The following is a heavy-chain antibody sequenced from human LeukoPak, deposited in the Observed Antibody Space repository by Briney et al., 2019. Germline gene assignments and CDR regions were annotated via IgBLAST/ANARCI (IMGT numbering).Heavy chain of an antibody. D-gene: IGHD2-15*01. CDR2: IYDSGTT. V-gene: IGHV3-53*01. J-gene: IGHJ4*02. CDR3: AKGGHYSFFDY. Sequence: HPGGSLRLSCAASGFTVSSNYMSWVRQAPGKGLEWVSIIYDSGTTHYVDSVKGRFTISRDNSKSTVSLQMNSLRVEDMAVYYCAKGGHYSFFDYWGQGTLVTVSS. CDR1: GFTVSSNY.